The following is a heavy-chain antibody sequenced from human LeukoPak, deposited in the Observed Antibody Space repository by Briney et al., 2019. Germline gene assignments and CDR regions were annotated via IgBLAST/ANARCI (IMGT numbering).Heavy chain of an antibody. V-gene: IGHV3-33*01. CDR3: ARAMYYYYMDV. CDR2: IWYDGSNK. J-gene: IGHJ6*03. Sequence: GGSLRLSCAAYGFTFSSYGMHWVRQAPGKGLEWVAVIWYDGSNKYYADSVKGRFTISRDNSKNTLYLQMNSLRPEDTAVYYCARAMYYYYMDVWGKGTTVTVSS. CDR1: GFTFSSYG.